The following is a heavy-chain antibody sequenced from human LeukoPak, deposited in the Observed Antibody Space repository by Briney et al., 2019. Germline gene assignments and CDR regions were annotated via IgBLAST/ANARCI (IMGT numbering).Heavy chain of an antibody. CDR1: GGSISSYY. CDR2: IYYSGST. Sequence: SETLSLTRTVSGGSISSYYWSWIRQPPGKGLEWIGYIYYSGSTNYNPSLKSRVTISVETSKNQFSLKLSSVTAADTAVYYCARVTGYMIEDYFDYWGQGTLVTVSS. V-gene: IGHV4-59*01. D-gene: IGHD3-22*01. J-gene: IGHJ4*02. CDR3: ARVTGYMIEDYFDY.